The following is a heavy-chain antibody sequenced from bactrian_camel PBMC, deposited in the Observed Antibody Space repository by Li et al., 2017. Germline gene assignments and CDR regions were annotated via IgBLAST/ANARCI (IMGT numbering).Heavy chain of an antibody. CDR3: GAHYPGFDYSSGCNFDFPY. Sequence: VQLVESGGGLVQPGGSLRLSCAARTGTFRSACMGWIRQVSGQEREGVASIWTYDGRTSFADSVKGRFTVSRDNAKNTIFLQMNDLKPEDTAVYYCGAHYPGFDYSSGCNFDFPYSGRGTQVTVS. CDR2: IWTYDGRT. D-gene: IGHD3*01. J-gene: IGHJ6*01. V-gene: IGHV3S1*01. CDR1: TGTFRSAC.